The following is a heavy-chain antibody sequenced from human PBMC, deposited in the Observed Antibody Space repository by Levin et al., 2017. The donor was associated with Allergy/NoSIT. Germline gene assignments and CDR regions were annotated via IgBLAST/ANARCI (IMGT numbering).Heavy chain of an antibody. CDR3: ARHEYYYDSSGYPRWFDP. CDR2: IYYSGST. J-gene: IGHJ5*02. CDR1: GGSISSSSYY. Sequence: PSETLSLTCTVSGGSISSSSYYWGWIRQPPGKGLEWIGSIYYSGSTYYNPSLKSRVTISVDTSKNQFSLKLSSVTAADTAVYYCARHEYYYDSSGYPRWFDPWGQGTLVTVSS. V-gene: IGHV4-39*01. D-gene: IGHD3-22*01.